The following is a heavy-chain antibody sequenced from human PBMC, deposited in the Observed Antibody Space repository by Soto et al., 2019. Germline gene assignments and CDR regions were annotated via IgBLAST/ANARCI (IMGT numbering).Heavy chain of an antibody. CDR3: ARVLMPGVYFDY. V-gene: IGHV4-59*01. D-gene: IGHD2-8*01. Sequence: QVQLQESGPGLVKPSETLSLTCTVSGGSISSYYWSWIRQPPGKGLEWIGYIYYSGSTNYNPSPKSRVTISVDTSKNQFSVKLSSVTAVDTAVYYCARVLMPGVYFDYWGQGTLVTVSS. CDR1: GGSISSYY. J-gene: IGHJ4*02. CDR2: IYYSGST.